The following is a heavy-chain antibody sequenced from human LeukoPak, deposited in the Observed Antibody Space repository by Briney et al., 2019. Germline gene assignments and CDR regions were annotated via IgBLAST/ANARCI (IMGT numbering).Heavy chain of an antibody. Sequence: SETLSLTCTVSGGSISSGGYYWSWIRQHPGKGLEWIGYIYYSGSTYYNPSLKSRVTISVDTSKNQFSLKLSSVTAADTAVYYCASLHVTSRSIAAAGTLVDNWFDPWGQGTLVTVSS. CDR1: GGSISSGGYY. CDR2: IYYSGST. D-gene: IGHD6-13*01. CDR3: ASLHVTSRSIAAAGTLVDNWFDP. V-gene: IGHV4-31*03. J-gene: IGHJ5*02.